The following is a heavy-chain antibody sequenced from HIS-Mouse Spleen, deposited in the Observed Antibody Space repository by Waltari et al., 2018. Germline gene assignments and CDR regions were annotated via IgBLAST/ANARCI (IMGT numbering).Heavy chain of an antibody. CDR1: GGSISSSSYY. J-gene: IGHJ2*01. Sequence: QLQLQESGPGLVKPSETLSLTCTVSGGSISSSSYYWGWIRQPPGKGLEGIGSIYYWGRTSAKPSLTGQVTISVDTSKNQVSLKLSSVTAADTAVYYCAREIPYSSSWYDWYFDLWGRGTLVTVSS. D-gene: IGHD6-13*01. V-gene: IGHV4-39*07. CDR3: AREIPYSSSWYDWYFDL. CDR2: IYYWGRT.